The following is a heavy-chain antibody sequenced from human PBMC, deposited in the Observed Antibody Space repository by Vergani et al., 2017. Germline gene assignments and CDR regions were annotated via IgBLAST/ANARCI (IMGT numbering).Heavy chain of an antibody. V-gene: IGHV1-18*01. Sequence: QVQLVQSGAEVKKPGASVKVSCKASGYTFTSYGISWVRKATGKGLDWMGWISAYNGNTNYEQKLQGRVTMTTDTSTSTAYMELRSLRSDDTAVYYCARAWTTANWFDPWGQGTLVTVSS. CDR3: ARAWTTANWFDP. CDR1: GYTFTSYG. D-gene: IGHD4-17*01. CDR2: ISAYNGNT. J-gene: IGHJ5*02.